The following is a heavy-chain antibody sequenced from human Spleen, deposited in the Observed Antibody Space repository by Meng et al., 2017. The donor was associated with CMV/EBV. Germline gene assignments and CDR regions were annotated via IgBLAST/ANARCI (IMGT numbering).Heavy chain of an antibody. Sequence: QVQPPQGGGGLLKPSETLSLTCGVYGGSFSGYYWSWIRQPPGKGLEWIGEINHSGSTYYHPSLKSRVTISVDTSKNQFSLKLSSVTAADTAVYYCARGLPSWYRHFDYWGQGTLVTVSS. V-gene: IGHV4-34*01. J-gene: IGHJ4*02. D-gene: IGHD6-13*01. CDR1: GGSFSGYY. CDR2: INHSGST. CDR3: ARGLPSWYRHFDY.